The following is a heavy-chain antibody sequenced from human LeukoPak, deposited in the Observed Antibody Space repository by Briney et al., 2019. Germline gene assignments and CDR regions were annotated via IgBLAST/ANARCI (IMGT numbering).Heavy chain of an antibody. Sequence: SETLSLTCTVSGGSISSGGHYWSWLRQLPGKGLEWIGYIYYSGSTYYNPSLKSRVTIPVDTSKNQISLNLSPVTAADTAVYYCAREGTGRGSGYYYGLFDYWGQGTLVTVSS. J-gene: IGHJ4*02. D-gene: IGHD3-22*01. CDR1: GGSISSGGHY. CDR3: AREGTGRGSGYYYGLFDY. V-gene: IGHV4-31*03. CDR2: IYYSGST.